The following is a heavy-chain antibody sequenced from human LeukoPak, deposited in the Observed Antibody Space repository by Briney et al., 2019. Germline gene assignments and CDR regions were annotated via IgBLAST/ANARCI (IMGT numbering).Heavy chain of an antibody. CDR3: ARADGSGSYYVRPFVDWFDP. CDR1: GGSISSISYY. D-gene: IGHD3-10*01. J-gene: IGHJ5*02. CDR2: IYYSGST. V-gene: IGHV4-39*07. Sequence: SETLSLTCTVSGGSISSISYYWGWIRQPPGKGLEWIGSIYYSGSTYYNPSLKSRVTISVDTSKNQFSLKLSSVTAADTAVYYCARADGSGSYYVRPFVDWFDPWGQGTLVTVSS.